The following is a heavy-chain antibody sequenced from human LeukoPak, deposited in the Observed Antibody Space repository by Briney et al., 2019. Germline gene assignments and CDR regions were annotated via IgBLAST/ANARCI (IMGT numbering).Heavy chain of an antibody. J-gene: IGHJ5*02. Sequence: PSETLSLTCTVSGGSISSGSYYWGWIRQPPGKGLEWIGIIYYSGSTYYNPSLKSRVTISVDTSKNQFSLKLSSVTAADTAVYYCARNPSSSWYENWFDPWGQGTLVTVSS. CDR3: ARNPSSSWYENWFDP. CDR1: GGSISSGSYY. V-gene: IGHV4-39*07. D-gene: IGHD6-13*01. CDR2: IYYSGST.